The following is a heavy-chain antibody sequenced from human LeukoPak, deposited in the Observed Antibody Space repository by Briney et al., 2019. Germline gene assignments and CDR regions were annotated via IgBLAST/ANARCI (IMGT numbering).Heavy chain of an antibody. CDR1: GGSISSYC. CDR3: ARGQALYYDILTGYPLFDY. J-gene: IGHJ4*02. D-gene: IGHD3-9*01. Sequence: PSETLSLTCTVSGGSISSYCWSWIRQPPGKGLEWIGYIYYSGSTNYNPSLKSRVTISVDTSKNQFSLKLSSVTAADTAVYYCARGQALYYDILTGYPLFDYWGQGTLVTVSS. CDR2: IYYSGST. V-gene: IGHV4-59*01.